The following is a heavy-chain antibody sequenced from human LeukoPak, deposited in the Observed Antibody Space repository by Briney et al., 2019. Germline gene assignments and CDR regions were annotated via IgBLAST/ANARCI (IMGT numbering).Heavy chain of an antibody. CDR3: ARAGIAAAPWRKYYFDY. CDR2: IYYSGST. D-gene: IGHD6-13*01. J-gene: IGHJ4*02. CDR1: GGSISSYY. V-gene: IGHV4-59*01. Sequence: SETLSLTCTVSGGSISSYYWSWIRQPPGKGLEWIGYIYYSGSTNYNPSLKSRATISVDTSKNQFSLKLSSVTAADTAVYYCARAGIAAAPWRKYYFDYWGQGTLVTVSS.